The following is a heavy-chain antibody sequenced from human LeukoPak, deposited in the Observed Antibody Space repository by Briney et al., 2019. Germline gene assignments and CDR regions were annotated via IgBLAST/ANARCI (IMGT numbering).Heavy chain of an antibody. Sequence: GGSLRLSCAASGFTFDDYTMHWVRQAPGKGLEWVSLISWDGGSTYYADSAKGRFTISRDNSKNSLYLQMNSLRTEDTALYYCAKGPPRSYHMDVWGKGTTVTVSS. CDR2: ISWDGGST. V-gene: IGHV3-43*01. J-gene: IGHJ6*03. CDR3: AKGPPRSYHMDV. CDR1: GFTFDDYT.